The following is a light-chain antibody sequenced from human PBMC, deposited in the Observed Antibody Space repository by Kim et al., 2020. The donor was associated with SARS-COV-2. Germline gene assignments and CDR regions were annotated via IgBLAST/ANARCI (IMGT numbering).Light chain of an antibody. J-gene: IGLJ3*02. CDR3: QSSDGTMSFWV. Sequence: QRVAIPCTGTSSNIGAGYDVHWYQQLPGTAPKLLIYGNTNRPSGVPDRFSASKSGSSASLTITGLQAEDEADYYCQSSDGTMSFWVFGGGTQLTVL. CDR2: GNT. V-gene: IGLV1-40*01. CDR1: SSNIGAGYD.